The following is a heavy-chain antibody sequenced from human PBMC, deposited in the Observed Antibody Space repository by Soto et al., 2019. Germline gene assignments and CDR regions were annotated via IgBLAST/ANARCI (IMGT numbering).Heavy chain of an antibody. D-gene: IGHD2-15*01. J-gene: IGHJ5*02. V-gene: IGHV3-11*01. Sequence: LSLTCAVYGGSFSGYYWSWICQAPGKGLEWVSYISSSGSTIYYADSVKGRFTISRDNAKNSLYLQMNSLRAEDTAVYYCARDAPRKYCSGGSCYAFDPWGQGTLVTVSS. CDR1: GGSFSGYY. CDR2: ISSSGSTI. CDR3: ARDAPRKYCSGGSCYAFDP.